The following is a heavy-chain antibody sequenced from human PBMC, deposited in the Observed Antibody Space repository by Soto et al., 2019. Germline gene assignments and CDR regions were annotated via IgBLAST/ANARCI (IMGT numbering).Heavy chain of an antibody. V-gene: IGHV1-3*01. CDR2: IHAGNGNT. CDR3: ARGVAFLDY. Sequence: ASVKVSCKASGYTFSSYAIHWVRQAPGQGLEWMGWIHAGNGNTKYSQSFQGRDTISRDTSATTAYMELNSLRSEDTAVYYCARGVAFLDYWGQGTLVTVSS. J-gene: IGHJ4*02. D-gene: IGHD2-15*01. CDR1: GYTFSSYA.